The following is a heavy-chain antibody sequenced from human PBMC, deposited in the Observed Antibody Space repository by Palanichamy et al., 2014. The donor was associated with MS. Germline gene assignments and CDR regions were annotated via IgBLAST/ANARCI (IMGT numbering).Heavy chain of an antibody. CDR3: ARGYRGAAAVNFDY. D-gene: IGHD6-25*01. V-gene: IGHV4-34*01. Sequence: NRVTISVDTSKNQFSLQLSSVTAADTAMYFCARGYRGAAAVNFDYWGQGTLVTVSS. J-gene: IGHJ4*02.